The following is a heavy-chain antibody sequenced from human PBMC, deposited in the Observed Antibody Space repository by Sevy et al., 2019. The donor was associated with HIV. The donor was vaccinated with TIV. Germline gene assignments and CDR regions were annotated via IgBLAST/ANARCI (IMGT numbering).Heavy chain of an antibody. CDR3: ARAYSRCSSTSCSKPATNRFDY. J-gene: IGHJ4*02. Sequence: ASVKVSCKASGGTFSSYAISWVRQAPGQGLEWMGGIIPIFGTANYAQKFQGRVTITADESTSTAYMELSSLRSEDTAVYYCARAYSRCSSTSCSKPATNRFDYWGQGTLVTVSS. V-gene: IGHV1-69*13. D-gene: IGHD2-2*01. CDR2: IIPIFGTA. CDR1: GGTFSSYA.